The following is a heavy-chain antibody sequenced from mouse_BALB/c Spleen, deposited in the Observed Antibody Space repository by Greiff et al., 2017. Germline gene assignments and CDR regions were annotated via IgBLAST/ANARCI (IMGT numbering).Heavy chain of an antibody. D-gene: IGHD4-1*01. CDR3: ARWDWYFAY. CDR1: GYSFTSYY. J-gene: IGHJ2*01. Sequence: EVQLQQSGPELMKPGASVKISCKASGYSFTSYYMHWVKQSHGKSLEWIGYIDPFNGGTSYNQKFKGKATLTVDKSSSTAYMHLSSLTSEDSAVYYYARWDWYFAYWGQGTTLTVSS. CDR2: IDPFNGGT. V-gene: IGHV1S135*01.